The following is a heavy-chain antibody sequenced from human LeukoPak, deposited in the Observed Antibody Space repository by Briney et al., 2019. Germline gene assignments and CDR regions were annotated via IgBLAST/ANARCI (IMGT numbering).Heavy chain of an antibody. CDR3: AKGKVVISRPSDY. CDR1: GFTFDDYA. V-gene: IGHV3-23*01. J-gene: IGHJ4*02. CDR2: ISGSGGST. D-gene: IGHD3-22*01. Sequence: PGRSLRLSCAASGFTFDDYAMSWVRQAPGKGLEWVSAISGSGGSTYYADSVKGRFTISRDNSKNTLYLQMNSLRAEDTAVYYCAKGKVVISRPSDYWGQGTLVTVSS.